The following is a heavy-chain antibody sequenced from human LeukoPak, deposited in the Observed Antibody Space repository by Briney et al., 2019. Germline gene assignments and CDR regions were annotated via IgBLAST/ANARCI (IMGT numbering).Heavy chain of an antibody. CDR2: IFSRGST. D-gene: IGHD5-18*01. J-gene: IGHJ4*02. CDR3: ARDTAIFEY. Sequence: SETLSLTCTVSGVSISSHYWSWIRQSPGKGLEWIGYIFSRGSTNYSPSLKSRVTMSVDASKNQFSLKLSSVTAADTAVYYCARDTAIFEYWGQGTLVSVSS. V-gene: IGHV4-59*11. CDR1: GVSISSHY.